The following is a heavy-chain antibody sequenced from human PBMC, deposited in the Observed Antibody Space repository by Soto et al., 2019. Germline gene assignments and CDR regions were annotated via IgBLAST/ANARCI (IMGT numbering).Heavy chain of an antibody. D-gene: IGHD2-15*01. CDR3: ATLPPRIVVVKTEIPT. V-gene: IGHV4-4*02. J-gene: IGHJ5*02. CDR1: GTSISSTFW. CDR2: VYHSGST. Sequence: NPSETLSLTCAVSGTSISSTFWWTWVRQPPGKGLEWIGEVYHSGSTKYNPSLKSRVTISVDKSKNQFSLELRAVTAADTAVYYCATLPPRIVVVKTEIPTWGQGTLVTVS.